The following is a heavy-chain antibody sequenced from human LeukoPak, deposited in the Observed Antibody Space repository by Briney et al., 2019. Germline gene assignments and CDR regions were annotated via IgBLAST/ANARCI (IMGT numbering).Heavy chain of an antibody. CDR2: MYSGGTT. CDR3: AKGRGSDRDGYNFSGFRSAMPFPDY. V-gene: IGHV3-53*01. J-gene: IGHJ4*02. CDR1: GLTVSSNY. D-gene: IGHD5-24*01. Sequence: PGGSLRLSCAASGLTVSSNYMSWVRQAPGKGLEWVSVMYSGGTTYYADSVKGRFTISRDNSKNTLYLQMSSLRAEDTAVYYCAKGRGSDRDGYNFSGFRSAMPFPDYWGQGTLVTVSS.